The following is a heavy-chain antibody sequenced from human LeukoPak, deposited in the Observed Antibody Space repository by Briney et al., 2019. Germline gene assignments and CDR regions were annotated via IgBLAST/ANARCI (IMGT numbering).Heavy chain of an antibody. CDR2: INHSGST. CDR1: GGSFSAYY. D-gene: IGHD6-13*01. V-gene: IGHV4-34*01. J-gene: IGHJ6*02. Sequence: SETLSLTCAVYGGSFSAYYWSWIRQPPGKGLEWIGEINHSGSTNYNPSLKSRVAISVDTSRNQFSLRLSSVTAADTAVYYCARISREYYYYYGMDVWGQGTTVTVSS. CDR3: ARISREYYYYYGMDV.